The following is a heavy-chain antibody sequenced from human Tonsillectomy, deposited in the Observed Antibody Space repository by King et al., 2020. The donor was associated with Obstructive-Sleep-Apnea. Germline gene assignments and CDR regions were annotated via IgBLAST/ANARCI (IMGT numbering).Heavy chain of an antibody. CDR2: ISSFGTTI. D-gene: IGHD3-10*01. V-gene: IGHV3-11*01. Sequence: VQLVESGGGLVKSGGSLRLSCAASGFTFSVYYMSWIRQAPGKGLEWLSYISSFGTTIYYADSVKGRFTISRDNAENSLYLQMNSLRAEDTAVYYCARYGVYCGSGSYYKEAAFDIWGQGTMVTVSS. CDR3: ARYGVYCGSGSYYKEAAFDI. CDR1: GFTFSVYY. J-gene: IGHJ3*02.